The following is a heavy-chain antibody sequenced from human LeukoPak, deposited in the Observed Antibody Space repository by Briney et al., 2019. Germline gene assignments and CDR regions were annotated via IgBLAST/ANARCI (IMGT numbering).Heavy chain of an antibody. CDR2: IIPIFGIA. V-gene: IGHV1-69*04. Sequence: AASVKVSCKASGGTFSSYAISWVRQAPGQGLEWMGRIIPIFGIANYAQKFQGRATITADKSTSTAYMELSSLRSEDTAVYYCANDYYYGSGSLVCGEFDYWGQGTLVTVSS. D-gene: IGHD3-10*01. CDR3: ANDYYYGSGSLVCGEFDY. J-gene: IGHJ4*02. CDR1: GGTFSSYA.